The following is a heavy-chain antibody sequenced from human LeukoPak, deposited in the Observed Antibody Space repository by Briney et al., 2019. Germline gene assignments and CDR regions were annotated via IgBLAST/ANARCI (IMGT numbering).Heavy chain of an antibody. Sequence: SETLSLTCTVSGGSISHYFWSWIRQPPGKALEWIGYIYYSGSTNYNPSLTSRVTISVDPSKNQFSLRLNSVTAADTAVYYCAKTVAGYWYFDLWGRGTLVTVSS. D-gene: IGHD6-19*01. J-gene: IGHJ2*01. CDR1: GGSISHYF. CDR3: AKTVAGYWYFDL. CDR2: IYYSGST. V-gene: IGHV4-59*08.